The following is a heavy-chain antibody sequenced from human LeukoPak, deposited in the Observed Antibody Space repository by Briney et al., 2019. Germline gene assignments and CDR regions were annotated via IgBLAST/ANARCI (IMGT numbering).Heavy chain of an antibody. CDR1: GGSISSSNW. CDR3: AREAGTIVGATFDY. V-gene: IGHV4-4*02. CDR2: IYHSGST. J-gene: IGHJ4*02. Sequence: SETLSLTCAVSGGSISSSNWWSWVRQPPGKGLEWIGEIYHSGSTNYNPSLKSRVTISVDKSKNQFSLKLSSVTAADTAVYYCAREAGTIVGATFDYWGQGTLVTVSS. D-gene: IGHD1-26*01.